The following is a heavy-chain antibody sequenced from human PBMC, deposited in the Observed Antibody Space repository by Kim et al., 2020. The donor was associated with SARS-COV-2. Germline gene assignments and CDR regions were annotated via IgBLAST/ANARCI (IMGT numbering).Heavy chain of an antibody. CDR3: ARDDRGYSYGDY. V-gene: IGHV1-69*04. Sequence: SVKVSCKASGGTFSSYAISWVRQAPGQGLEWMGRIIPILGIANYAQKFQGRVTITADKSTSTAYMELSSLRSEDTAVYYCARDDRGYSYGDYWGQGTLVTVSS. CDR1: GGTFSSYA. J-gene: IGHJ4*02. D-gene: IGHD5-18*01. CDR2: IIPILGIA.